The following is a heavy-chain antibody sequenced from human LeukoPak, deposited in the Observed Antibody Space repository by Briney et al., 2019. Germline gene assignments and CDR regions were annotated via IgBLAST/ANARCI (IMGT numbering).Heavy chain of an antibody. CDR3: ARGGVGTRYPDY. V-gene: IGHV4-61*01. CDR1: GGSISSGSYY. J-gene: IGHJ4*02. Sequence: SETLSLTCTASGGSISSGSYYWSWIRQPPGKGLEWIGYIYYSGSTNYNPSLKSRVTISVDTSKNQFSLKLSSVTAADTAVYYCARGGVGTRYPDYWGQGTLVTVSS. D-gene: IGHD2-8*01. CDR2: IYYSGST.